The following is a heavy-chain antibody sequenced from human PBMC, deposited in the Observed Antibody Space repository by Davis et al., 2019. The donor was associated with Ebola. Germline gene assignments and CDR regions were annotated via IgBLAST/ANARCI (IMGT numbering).Heavy chain of an antibody. D-gene: IGHD2-21*01. CDR3: AKEGVVIAVSPSYGMDV. Sequence: GGSLRLSCAASGFTFSSYAMHWVRQAPGKGLEWVAIISFDGTKTYYADSVQGRFTISRDNSKNTLYLQLNSLKSEDTAVYYCAKEGVVIAVSPSYGMDVWGQGTTVTVSS. J-gene: IGHJ6*02. CDR2: ISFDGTKT. V-gene: IGHV3-30*04. CDR1: GFTFSSYA.